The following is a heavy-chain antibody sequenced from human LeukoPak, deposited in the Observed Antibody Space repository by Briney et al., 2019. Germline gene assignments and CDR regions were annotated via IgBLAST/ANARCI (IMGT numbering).Heavy chain of an antibody. CDR2: IYYSGST. D-gene: IGHD3-10*01. J-gene: IGHJ5*02. V-gene: IGHV4-59*08. Sequence: PSETLSLTCTVSGGSISSYYWSWIRQPPGKGLEWIGYIYYSGSTNYNPSLKSRVTISVDTSKNQFSLKLSSVTAADTAVYYCARQPITPYGSGSNWFDPWGQGTLVTVSS. CDR3: ARQPITPYGSGSNWFDP. CDR1: GGSISSYY.